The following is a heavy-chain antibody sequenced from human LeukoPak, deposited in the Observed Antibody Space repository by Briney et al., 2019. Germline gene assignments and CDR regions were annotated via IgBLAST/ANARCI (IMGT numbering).Heavy chain of an antibody. CDR2: IIPIFGTA. Sequence: SVKVSCKASGGTSSSYAISWVRQAPGQGLEWMGRIIPIFGTANYAQKFQGRVTITTDESTSTAYMELSSLRSEDTAVYYCAREILGDDYGDYEDAFDIWGQGTMVTVSS. CDR1: GGTSSSYA. CDR3: AREILGDDYGDYEDAFDI. D-gene: IGHD4-17*01. J-gene: IGHJ3*02. V-gene: IGHV1-69*05.